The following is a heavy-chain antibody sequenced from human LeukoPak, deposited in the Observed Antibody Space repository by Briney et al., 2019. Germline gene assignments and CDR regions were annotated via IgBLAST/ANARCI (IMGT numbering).Heavy chain of an antibody. D-gene: IGHD4-23*01. J-gene: IGHJ2*01. CDR2: INHSGST. CDR3: ARGEGDYGGNSLWYFDL. CDR1: GGSFSGYY. V-gene: IGHV4-34*01. Sequence: PSETLSLTCAVYGGSFSGYYWSWIRQPPGKGLEWIGEINHSGSTNYNPSLKSRVTISVDTSKNQFSLKLSSVTAADTAVYYCARGEGDYGGNSLWYFDLWGRGTLVTVSS.